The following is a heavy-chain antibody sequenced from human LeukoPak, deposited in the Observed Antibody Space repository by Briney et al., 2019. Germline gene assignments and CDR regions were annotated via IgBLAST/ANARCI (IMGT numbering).Heavy chain of an antibody. CDR2: INDSGGDA. CDR1: GFTFRTYA. Sequence: GGSLRLSCAASGFTFRTYAMAWVRQAPGKGLEWVSSINDSGGDAYYADSVKGRFTISRDNSKNTLYLQMNSLRAEDTAVYYCAKGYDSSGYFAVDYWGQGTLVTVSS. V-gene: IGHV3-23*01. CDR3: AKGYDSSGYFAVDY. J-gene: IGHJ4*02. D-gene: IGHD3-22*01.